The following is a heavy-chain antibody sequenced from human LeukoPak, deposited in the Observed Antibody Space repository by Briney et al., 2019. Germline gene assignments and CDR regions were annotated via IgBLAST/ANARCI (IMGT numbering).Heavy chain of an antibody. CDR1: NGSISSFH. CDR2: IYNSGST. D-gene: IGHD3-22*01. Sequence: SETLSLTCTVSNGSISSFHWSWIRQSPGKGLEWIGYIYNSGSTNYNPSLKSRVTISVDTSKNQFSLKLTSVTAADTAVYYCARDQWLLRTWGQGTLVTVSS. J-gene: IGHJ5*02. CDR3: ARDQWLLRT. V-gene: IGHV4-59*01.